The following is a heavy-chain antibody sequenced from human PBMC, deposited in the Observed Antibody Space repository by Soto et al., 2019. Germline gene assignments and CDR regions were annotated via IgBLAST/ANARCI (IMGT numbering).Heavy chain of an antibody. CDR1: GGSISSGGYY. CDR3: ARVGISSSDAFDI. Sequence: PSETLSLTRSVSGGSISSGGYYWSWIRQLPGKDLEWIGYIYHSGNTYYNSSLKSRLTISVDTSKNQFSLKLTSVTAADTAVYYCARVGISSSDAFDIWGQGTMVTVSS. D-gene: IGHD6-6*01. V-gene: IGHV4-31*03. J-gene: IGHJ3*02. CDR2: IYHSGNT.